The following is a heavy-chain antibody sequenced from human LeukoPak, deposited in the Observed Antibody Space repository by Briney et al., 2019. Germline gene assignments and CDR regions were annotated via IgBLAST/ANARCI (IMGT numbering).Heavy chain of an antibody. D-gene: IGHD1-14*01. CDR2: ISSDSGTI. CDR1: GLTFSTYS. CDR3: ARAAQPGFDP. Sequence: GGSLRLSCGASGLTFSTYSMNWVRQAPGKGLEWVSYISSDSGTIYYADSVKGRFTISRDNAKKSLYLRMNSLRAEDTAVYYCARAAQPGFDPWGQGILVTVSS. J-gene: IGHJ5*02. V-gene: IGHV3-48*01.